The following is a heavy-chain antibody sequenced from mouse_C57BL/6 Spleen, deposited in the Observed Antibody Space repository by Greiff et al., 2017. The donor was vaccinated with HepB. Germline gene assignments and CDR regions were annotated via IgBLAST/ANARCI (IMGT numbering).Heavy chain of an antibody. J-gene: IGHJ2*01. CDR1: GYTFTDYY. V-gene: IGHV1-84*01. CDR3: ARWDGSHFDY. Sequence: VQRVESGPELVKPGASVKISCKASGYTFTDYYINWVKQRPGQGLEWIGWIYPGSGNTKYNEKFKGKATLTVDTSSSTAYMQLSSLTSEDSTVYFCARWDGSHFDYWGQGTTLTVSS. D-gene: IGHD4-1*01. CDR2: IYPGSGNT.